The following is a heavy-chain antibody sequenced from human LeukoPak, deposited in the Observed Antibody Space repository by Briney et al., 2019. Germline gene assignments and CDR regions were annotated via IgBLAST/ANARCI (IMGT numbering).Heavy chain of an antibody. J-gene: IGHJ4*02. Sequence: GGSLRLSCAASGFTFSSYWMSWVRQAPGKGLEWVANIKQDESEKYYVDSVKGRFTISRDNAKNSLYLQINSLRAEDTAVYYCAGDLSTILGDYFDYWGQGTLVTVSS. D-gene: IGHD3-3*01. CDR3: AGDLSTILGDYFDY. CDR1: GFTFSSYW. CDR2: IKQDESEK. V-gene: IGHV3-7*03.